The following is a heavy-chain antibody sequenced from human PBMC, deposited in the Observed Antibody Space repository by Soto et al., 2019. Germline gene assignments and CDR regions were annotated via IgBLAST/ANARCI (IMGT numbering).Heavy chain of an antibody. J-gene: IGHJ4*02. CDR3: AKDRREIVVVVVFDY. V-gene: IGHV3-30*18. Sequence: QVQLVESGGGVVQPGRSLRLSCAASGFTFSSYGMHWVRQAPGKGLEWVAVISYDGSNKYYADSVKGRFTISRDNSKNTLYLQMNSLRAEDTAVYYCAKDRREIVVVVVFDYWGRGTLVTVSS. CDR1: GFTFSSYG. D-gene: IGHD2-15*01. CDR2: ISYDGSNK.